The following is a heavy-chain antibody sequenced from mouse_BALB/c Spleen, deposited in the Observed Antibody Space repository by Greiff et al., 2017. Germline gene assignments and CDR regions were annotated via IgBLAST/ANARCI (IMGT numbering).Heavy chain of an antibody. J-gene: IGHJ4*01. D-gene: IGHD2-10*02. CDR1: GFSLTSYG. CDR2: IWSGGST. CDR3: ARKYGNYYAMDY. Sequence: VKLMESGPGLVQPSQSLSITCTVSGFSLTSYGVHWVRQSPGKGLEWLGVIWSGGSTDYNAAFISRLSISKDNSKSQVFFKMNSLQANDTAIYYCARKYGNYYAMDYWGQGTSVTVSS. V-gene: IGHV2-2*02.